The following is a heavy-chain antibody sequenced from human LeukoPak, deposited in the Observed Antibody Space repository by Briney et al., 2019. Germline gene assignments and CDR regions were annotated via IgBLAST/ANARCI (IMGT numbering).Heavy chain of an antibody. CDR3: ARDQMGRSGSSAY. V-gene: IGHV1-46*01. J-gene: IGHJ4*02. Sequence: ASVKVSCKASGYTFISYYVYWVRQAPGQGLEWVGIINPSGGSTSYAQKFQGRVTMTRDTSTSTVYMELSSLRSEDTAVYYCARDQMGRSGSSAYWGQGTLVTVSS. D-gene: IGHD3-10*01. CDR2: INPSGGST. CDR1: GYTFISYY.